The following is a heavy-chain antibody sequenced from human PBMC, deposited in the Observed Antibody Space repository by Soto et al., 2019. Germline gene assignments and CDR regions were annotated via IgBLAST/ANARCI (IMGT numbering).Heavy chain of an antibody. J-gene: IGHJ6*02. D-gene: IGHD3-16*01. CDR2: ISYDGSNK. V-gene: IGHV3-30*18. CDR3: AKDLGGTGGDYYYYYGMDV. CDR1: GFTFSSYG. Sequence: GGSLRLSCAASGFTFSSYGMHWVRQAPGKGLEWVAVISYDGSNKYYADSVKGRFTISRDNSKNTLYLQMNSLRAEDTAVYYCAKDLGGTGGDYYYYYGMDVWGQGTTVTVSS.